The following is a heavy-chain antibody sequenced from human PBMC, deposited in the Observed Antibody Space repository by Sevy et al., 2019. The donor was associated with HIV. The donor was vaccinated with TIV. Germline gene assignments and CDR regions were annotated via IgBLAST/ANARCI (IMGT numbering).Heavy chain of an antibody. J-gene: IGHJ5*02. D-gene: IGHD2-2*01. Sequence: GGSTRLSCAASGFTFSSYAMSWVRQAPGKGLEWVSAISGSGGSTYYADSVKGRFTISRDSSKNTLYLQMNSLRAEDTAVYYCAKAGDIVVVPAALWFDPWGQGTLVTVSS. CDR3: AKAGDIVVVPAALWFDP. CDR1: GFTFSSYA. V-gene: IGHV3-23*01. CDR2: ISGSGGST.